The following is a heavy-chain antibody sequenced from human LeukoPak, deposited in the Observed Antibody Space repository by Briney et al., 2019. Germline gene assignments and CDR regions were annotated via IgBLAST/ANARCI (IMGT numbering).Heavy chain of an antibody. J-gene: IGHJ4*02. CDR2: ISSSSSYI. D-gene: IGHD2-15*01. CDR1: GFTFSSYS. CDR3: AREGSGGSCYY. Sequence: KAGGSLRLSCAASGFTFSSYSMTWVRQAPGKGLEWVSSISSSSSYIYYADSVKGRFTISRDNAKNSLYLQMNSLRAEDTAVYYCAREGSGGSCYYWGQGTLVTVSS. V-gene: IGHV3-21*01.